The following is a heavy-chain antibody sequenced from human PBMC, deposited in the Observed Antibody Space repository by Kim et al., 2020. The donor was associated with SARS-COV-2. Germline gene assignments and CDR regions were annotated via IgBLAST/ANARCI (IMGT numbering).Heavy chain of an antibody. Sequence: VSVKVSCKASGYTFTSYYMHWVRQAPGQGLEWMGIINPSGGSTSYAQKFQGRVTMTRDTSTSTVYMELSSLRSEDTAVYYCARDRMERLDSSGYPPTYYFDYWGQGTLVTVSS. V-gene: IGHV1-46*01. CDR1: GYTFTSYY. J-gene: IGHJ4*02. CDR2: INPSGGST. D-gene: IGHD3-22*01. CDR3: ARDRMERLDSSGYPPTYYFDY.